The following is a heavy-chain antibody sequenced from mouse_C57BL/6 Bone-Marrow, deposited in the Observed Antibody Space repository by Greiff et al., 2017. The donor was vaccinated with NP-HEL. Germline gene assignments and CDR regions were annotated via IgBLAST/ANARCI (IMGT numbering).Heavy chain of an antibody. J-gene: IGHJ2*01. CDR3: ARPAYYEGYYFDY. V-gene: IGHV4-1*02. CDR1: GFDFSRYW. D-gene: IGHD2-10*01. Sequence: EVKLLESGGGLVQPGGSLKLSCAASGFDFSRYWMTWVRQAPGKGLEWIGEINPDSSTIHYTPSLKDKFIISRDNAKNTLYLQIGKVRSEDTALYYCARPAYYEGYYFDYWSQGTTLTVSP. CDR2: INPDSSTI.